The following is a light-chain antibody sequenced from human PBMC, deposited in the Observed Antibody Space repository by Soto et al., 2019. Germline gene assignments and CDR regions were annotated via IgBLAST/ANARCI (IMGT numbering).Light chain of an antibody. Sequence: ELVLTQSPGTLSLSPGEIATLSCRASQSVSSSYLAWYQQKPGQAPRLLIYGASRRATGIPDRFSGSGSGTDFTLTISRLEPEDFAVYYRQQYGSLPPYTFGQRTKPEIK. CDR1: QSVSSSY. CDR2: GAS. V-gene: IGKV3-20*01. CDR3: QQYGSLPPYT. J-gene: IGKJ2*01.